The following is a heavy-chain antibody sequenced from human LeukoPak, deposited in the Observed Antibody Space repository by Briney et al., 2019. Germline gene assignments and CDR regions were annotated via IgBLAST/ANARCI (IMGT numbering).Heavy chain of an antibody. V-gene: IGHV4-34*01. CDR3: ARDPDSSGWSW. CDR2: INHSGST. Sequence: PSETLSLTCAVYGGSFSGYYWSWIRQPPGKGLEWIGEINHSGSTNYNPSLKSRVTISVDTSKNQFSLKLSSVTAADTAVYYCARDPDSSGWSWWGQGTLVTVSS. J-gene: IGHJ4*02. D-gene: IGHD6-19*01. CDR1: GGSFSGYY.